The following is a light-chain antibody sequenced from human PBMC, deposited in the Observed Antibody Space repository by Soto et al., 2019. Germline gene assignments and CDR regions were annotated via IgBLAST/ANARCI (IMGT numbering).Light chain of an antibody. CDR2: DAS. J-gene: IGKJ4*01. CDR3: QQYNSYSPLP. CDR1: QSISSW. V-gene: IGKV1-5*01. Sequence: DIQMTQSPSTLSASVGDRVTITCRASQSISSWLAWYQQKPGKAPKLLIYDASSLASAVPSRFSGSGSGAESSLTISSLQPDDFATYFCQQYNSYSPLPFSGGTKVEIK.